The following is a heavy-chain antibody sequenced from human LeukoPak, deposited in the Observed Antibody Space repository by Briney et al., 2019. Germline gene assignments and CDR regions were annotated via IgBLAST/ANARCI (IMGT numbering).Heavy chain of an antibody. J-gene: IGHJ6*02. D-gene: IGHD6-13*01. CDR2: IIPIFGTA. V-gene: IGHV1-69*01. Sequence: GSSVKVSCKASGGTFSSYAISGVRQAPGQGLEWMGGIIPIFGTANYAQKFQGRVTITADESTSTAYMELSSLRSEDTAVYYCARGYSSSWYSAEEDSGMDVWGQGTTVTVSS. CDR3: ARGYSSSWYSAEEDSGMDV. CDR1: GGTFSSYA.